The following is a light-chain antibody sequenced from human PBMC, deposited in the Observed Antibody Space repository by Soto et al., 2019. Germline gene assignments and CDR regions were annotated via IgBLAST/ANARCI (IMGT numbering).Light chain of an antibody. CDR1: SSDVGGYNY. J-gene: IGLJ1*01. Sequence: QSVLTQPASVSGSLGQSITVSCTGTSSDVGGYNYVSWYQQHPGKAPKLMIYDVINRPSGVSNRFSGSKSGNTASLIISGLQAEDEADYYCSSFTSSRTLEVFGTGTKLTVL. CDR3: SSFTSSRTLEV. V-gene: IGLV2-14*03. CDR2: DVI.